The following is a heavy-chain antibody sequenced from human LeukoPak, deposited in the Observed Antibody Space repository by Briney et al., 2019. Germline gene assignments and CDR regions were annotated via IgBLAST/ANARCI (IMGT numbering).Heavy chain of an antibody. V-gene: IGHV1-2*02. CDR3: ARDGGYSGYDPDYYYYMDV. CDR1: GYTFTGYY. D-gene: IGHD5-12*01. CDR2: INPNSGGT. J-gene: IGHJ6*03. Sequence: ASVKVSCKASGYTFTGYYMHWVRQAPGQGLEWMGWINPNSGGTNYAQKFQGRVTMTRDTSISTAYMELSRLRSDDTAVYYCARDGGYSGYDPDYYYYMDVWGRGTTVTVSS.